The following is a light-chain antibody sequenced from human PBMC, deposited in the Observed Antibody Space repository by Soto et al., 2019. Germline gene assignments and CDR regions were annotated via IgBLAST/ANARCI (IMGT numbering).Light chain of an antibody. CDR1: QTVSSY. CDR3: QQYNNWPWT. Sequence: ILLTRSPSTRSLXPXEXXTXXXRAGQTVSSYLLWYQQKRGQAPRLLIYGASSRATGIPDRFSGSGSGTDFTMTISRLVPGDFALYFCQQYNNWPWTFGQGTKV. V-gene: IGKV3-11*01. J-gene: IGKJ1*01. CDR2: GAS.